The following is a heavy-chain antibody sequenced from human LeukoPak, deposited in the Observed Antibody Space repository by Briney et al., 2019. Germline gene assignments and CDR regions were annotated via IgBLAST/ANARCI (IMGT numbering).Heavy chain of an antibody. Sequence: AGGSLRLSCAASGFTFVSYWMHWVRQAPGKGLVWVSRINGYGSSTDFADSVKGRFTISRDNAKNTLYLQMNSLRAEDTAVYYCARDAPGNTALDYWGQGTLSPSPQ. V-gene: IGHV3-74*01. D-gene: IGHD5-18*01. CDR2: INGYGSST. CDR3: ARDAPGNTALDY. J-gene: IGHJ4*02. CDR1: GFTFVSYW.